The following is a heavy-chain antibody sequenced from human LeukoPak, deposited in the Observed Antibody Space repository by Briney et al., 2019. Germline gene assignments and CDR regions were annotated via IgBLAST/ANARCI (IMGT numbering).Heavy chain of an antibody. CDR3: AKILRFLEWLNFDY. CDR2: ISGGGST. Sequence: GGSLRLSCAASGFTFSSYAMSWVRQAPGKGLEWVSAISGGGSTYYADSVKGRFTISRDNSKNTLYLQMNSLRAEDTAVYYCAKILRFLEWLNFDYWGQGTLVTVSS. V-gene: IGHV3-23*01. D-gene: IGHD3-3*01. J-gene: IGHJ4*02. CDR1: GFTFSSYA.